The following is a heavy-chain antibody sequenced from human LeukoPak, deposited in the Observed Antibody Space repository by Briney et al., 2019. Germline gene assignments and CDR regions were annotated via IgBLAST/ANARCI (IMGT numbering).Heavy chain of an antibody. CDR2: INPSGGRI. D-gene: IGHD3-22*01. J-gene: IGHJ4*02. CDR1: GYTFTGYF. V-gene: IGHV1-46*01. CDR3: ARDPRPSYDSSGYYYPGDY. Sequence: ASVKVSCKASGYTFTGYFMHWVRQAPGQGLEWMAIINPSGGRISYAQKFQGRVTMTRDTSTSTVYMELSSLRSEDTAVYSCARDPRPSYDSSGYYYPGDYWGQGTLVTVSS.